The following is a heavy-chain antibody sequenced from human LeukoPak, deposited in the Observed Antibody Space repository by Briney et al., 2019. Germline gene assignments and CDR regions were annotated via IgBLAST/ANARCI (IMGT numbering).Heavy chain of an antibody. V-gene: IGHV3-23*01. CDR1: GFTFSSYA. CDR2: ISGSGGST. D-gene: IGHD6-19*01. CDR3: AKDTYSSGWYDD. J-gene: IGHJ5*02. Sequence: GGSLRLSCAASGFTFSSYAMGWVRQAPGKGLEWVSAISGSGGSTYYADSVKGRFTISRDNSKNTLYLQMNSLRAEDTAVYYCAKDTYSSGWYDDWGQGTLVTVSS.